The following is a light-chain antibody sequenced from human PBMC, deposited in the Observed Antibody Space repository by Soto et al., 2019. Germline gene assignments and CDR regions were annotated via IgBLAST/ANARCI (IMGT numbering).Light chain of an antibody. CDR2: GAS. CDR1: QSVTDNY. V-gene: IGKV3-20*01. Sequence: EIVLAQSPGTLSLSPGDRATLSCRAGQSVTDNYLAWLQLKPGQAPRLLIFGASLRPTGIPDRFSGSGSGTDFTLSISRLEPEDFAVYVCQQYGVTTSFGGGSKVEI. J-gene: IGKJ4*01. CDR3: QQYGVTTS.